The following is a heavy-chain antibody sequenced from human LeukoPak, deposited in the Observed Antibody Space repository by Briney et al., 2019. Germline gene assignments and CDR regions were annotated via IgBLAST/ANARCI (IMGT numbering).Heavy chain of an antibody. CDR3: ATAPYDSRGIFDY. Sequence: GGSLRLSCAASGFTFDDYAMHWVRQAPGKGRECVSLISWDGDSTYYADSVNGRFTIYRDKNKNSLYLQMNRLRTEDSALYYCATAPYDSRGIFDYWGQGTLVTVSS. CDR1: GFTFDDYA. D-gene: IGHD3-22*01. J-gene: IGHJ4*02. CDR2: ISWDGDST. V-gene: IGHV3-43D*03.